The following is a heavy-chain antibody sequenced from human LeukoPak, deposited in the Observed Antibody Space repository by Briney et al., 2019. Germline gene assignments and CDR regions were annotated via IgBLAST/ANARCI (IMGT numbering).Heavy chain of an antibody. D-gene: IGHD3-16*02. CDR2: ISYDGSNK. V-gene: IGHV3-30-3*01. Sequence: GGSLRLSCAASGLTFSIYAMHWVRQAPGKGLEWVAVISYDGSNKYYADSVKGRFTISRDNSKNTLYLQMNSLRAEDTAVYYCAKDLRMITFGGVIVHWGQGTLVTVSS. J-gene: IGHJ4*02. CDR3: AKDLRMITFGGVIVH. CDR1: GLTFSIYA.